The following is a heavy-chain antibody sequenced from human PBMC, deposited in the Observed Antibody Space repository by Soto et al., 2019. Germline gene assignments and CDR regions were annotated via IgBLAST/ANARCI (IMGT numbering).Heavy chain of an antibody. CDR3: AKGSQASRPYCFDY. CDR1: GFTFSSYA. J-gene: IGHJ4*02. D-gene: IGHD2-21*01. Sequence: GSLRLSCAASGFTFSSYAMSWVRQAPGKGLEWVTAITDSGGDTYYADSVKGRFTISRDNSKNTLYLQMNSLRAEDTAVYYCAKGSQASRPYCFDYWGQGTQVSVSS. CDR2: ITDSGGDT. V-gene: IGHV3-23*01.